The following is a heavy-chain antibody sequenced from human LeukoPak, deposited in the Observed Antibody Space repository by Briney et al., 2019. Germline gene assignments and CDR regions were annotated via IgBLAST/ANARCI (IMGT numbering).Heavy chain of an antibody. CDR2: IKKDGSEK. CDR3: ARNPKLAVAGTQCDN. V-gene: IGHV3-7*01. D-gene: IGHD6-19*01. CDR1: GFTFSSHW. Sequence: GGSLRLSCAASGFTFSSHWMSWVRQAPGKGLEWVANIKKDGSEKYYVDAVKGRFTISRDNAKTSLYLQMNSLRAGDTAVYYCARNPKLAVAGTQCDNWGQGTLVTVSS. J-gene: IGHJ4*02.